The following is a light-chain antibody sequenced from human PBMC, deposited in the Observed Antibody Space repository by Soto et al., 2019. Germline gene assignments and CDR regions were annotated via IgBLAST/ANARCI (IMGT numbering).Light chain of an antibody. CDR1: NSDIGSYDL. Sequence: SALTQPASVSGSPGQSITLSCTGTNSDIGSYDLVSWYQQHPGKAPKLMIYEVSKRPSGLSNRFSGSKSGNTASLTISGLQAEDGADYYCCSYAGTSALVFGGGTKLTVL. CDR2: EVS. J-gene: IGLJ2*01. CDR3: CSYAGTSALV. V-gene: IGLV2-23*02.